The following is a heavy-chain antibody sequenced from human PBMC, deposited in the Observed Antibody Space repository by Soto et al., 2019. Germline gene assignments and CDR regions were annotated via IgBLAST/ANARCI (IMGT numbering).Heavy chain of an antibody. CDR1: GFTFSSYW. Sequence: EVQLVESGGGLVQPGGSLRLSCAASGFTFSSYWMHWVRQAPGKGLVWVSRINSDGSSTSYADSVKSRFTISRDNAKNTLYLQINSLRAEDTAVYYCARDGYPYGDYYDAFDIWGQGTMVTVSS. CDR2: INSDGSST. V-gene: IGHV3-74*01. D-gene: IGHD4-17*01. CDR3: ARDGYPYGDYYDAFDI. J-gene: IGHJ3*02.